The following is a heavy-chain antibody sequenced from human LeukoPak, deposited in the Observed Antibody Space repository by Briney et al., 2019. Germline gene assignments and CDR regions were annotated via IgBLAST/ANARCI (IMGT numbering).Heavy chain of an antibody. CDR2: INHSGST. J-gene: IGHJ5*02. V-gene: IGHV4-34*01. CDR3: ARGGQQLVRGWFDP. Sequence: SETLSLTCAVYGGSFSGYYWSWIRQPPGKGLEWIGEINHSGSTNYNPSLKSRVTISVDTSKNQFSLKLSSVTAAGTAVYYCARGGQQLVRGWFDPWGQGTLVTVSS. D-gene: IGHD6-13*01. CDR1: GGSFSGYY.